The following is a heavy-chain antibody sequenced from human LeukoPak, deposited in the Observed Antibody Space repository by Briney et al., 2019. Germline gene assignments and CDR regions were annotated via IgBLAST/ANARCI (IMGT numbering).Heavy chain of an antibody. V-gene: IGHV3-48*03. Sequence: PGGSLRLSCAASGFTFSSYEMNWVRQDPGKGLEWVSYISSSGGTMYYADSVKGRFTISRDNAKNSLYLHMSSLRAEDTALYYCARDRGSTMVRSFDIWGQGTMVTVSS. J-gene: IGHJ3*02. CDR1: GFTFSSYE. D-gene: IGHD4/OR15-4a*01. CDR2: ISSSGGTM. CDR3: ARDRGSTMVRSFDI.